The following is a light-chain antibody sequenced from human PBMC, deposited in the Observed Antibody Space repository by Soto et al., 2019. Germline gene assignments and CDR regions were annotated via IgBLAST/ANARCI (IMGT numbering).Light chain of an antibody. J-gene: IGKJ5*01. CDR2: AAS. CDR1: QGIDSS. CDR3: QQLHDYPIT. Sequence: DIQMTQSPSTLSASVGDGVTITCRASQGIDSSFSWYQKKPGKAPKLLIYAASSLQSGVPSRFSGSGSGTDFTLTISSLQPEDFATYYCQQLHDYPITFGQGTRLEI. V-gene: IGKV1-9*01.